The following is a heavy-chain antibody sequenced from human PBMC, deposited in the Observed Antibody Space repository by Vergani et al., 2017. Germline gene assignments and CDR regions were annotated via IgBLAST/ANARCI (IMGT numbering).Heavy chain of an antibody. CDR1: GGPFSTYG. V-gene: IGHV1-69*01. D-gene: IGHD6-13*01. J-gene: IGHJ3*02. CDR3: ARDEIAATGTAGAYDI. Sequence: QVHLVQSGAEVKKPGSSVKVSCKASGGPFSTYGINWVRQAPGQGLEWMGGITPFFRTPKYAQKFQGRVTITAHESTTTVYMELRSLRSEDTAIYYCARDEIAATGTAGAYDIWGQGTMVTVSS. CDR2: ITPFFRTP.